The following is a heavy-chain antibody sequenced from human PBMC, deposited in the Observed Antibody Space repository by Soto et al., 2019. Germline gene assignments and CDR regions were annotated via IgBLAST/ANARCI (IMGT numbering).Heavy chain of an antibody. CDR2: IIDSGGYT. CDR1: GFPFSSST. V-gene: IGHV3-23*01. CDR3: AKETYYYYGMDV. Sequence: SLRLSCPASGFPFSSSTMNWVRPAPGKGLEWVSAIIDSGGYTYYADSVKGRFTISRDNSKNTLYLQMNSLRAEDTALYYCAKETYYYYGMDVWGQGTTVTVSS. J-gene: IGHJ6*02.